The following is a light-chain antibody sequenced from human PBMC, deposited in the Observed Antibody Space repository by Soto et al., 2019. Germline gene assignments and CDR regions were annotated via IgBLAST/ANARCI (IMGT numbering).Light chain of an antibody. J-gene: IGLJ2*01. Sequence: QSALTQPPSASGSPGQSVTISCTGTSSDVGSYNYVSWYQQYPGKAPKLMIYEVSKRPSGVPDRFSGSKSGNTASLTVSGLQAEDEADYYWRSYAGSNTHVVFGGGTKLTV. CDR2: EVS. CDR1: SSDVGSYNY. V-gene: IGLV2-8*01. CDR3: RSYAGSNTHVV.